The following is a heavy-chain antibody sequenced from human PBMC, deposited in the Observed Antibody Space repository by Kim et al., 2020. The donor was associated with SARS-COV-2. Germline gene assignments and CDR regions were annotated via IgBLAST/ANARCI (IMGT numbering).Heavy chain of an antibody. D-gene: IGHD3-10*01. CDR1: GYSFTSYW. V-gene: IGHV5-51*01. CDR2: IYPGDSDT. Sequence: GESLKISCKGSGYSFTSYWIGWVRQMPGKGLEWMGIIYPGDSDTRYSPSFQGQVTISADKSISTAYLQWSSLKASDTAMYYCARLDNYYGSGSYYNHYYYYYGMDVWGQGTTVTVSS. CDR3: ARLDNYYGSGSYYNHYYYYYGMDV. J-gene: IGHJ6*02.